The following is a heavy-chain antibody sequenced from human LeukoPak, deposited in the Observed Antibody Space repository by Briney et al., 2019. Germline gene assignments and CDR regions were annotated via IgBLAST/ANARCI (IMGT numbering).Heavy chain of an antibody. J-gene: IGHJ4*02. CDR2: IYSGGST. D-gene: IGHD6-13*01. Sequence: PGGSLRLSCAASGFTVSSNYMSWVRQAPGKGLEWVSVIYSGGSTYYADSVKGRFTISRDNSEDTAVYYCARDSGYSSSWAFDYWGQGTLVTVSS. CDR3: Y. CDR1: GFTVSSNY. V-gene: IGHV3-66*01.